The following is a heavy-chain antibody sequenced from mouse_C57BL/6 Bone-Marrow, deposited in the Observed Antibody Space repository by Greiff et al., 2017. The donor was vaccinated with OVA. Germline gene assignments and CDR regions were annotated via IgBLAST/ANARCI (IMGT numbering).Heavy chain of an antibody. CDR1: GFTFSSYT. Sequence: EVKVEESGGGLVKPGGSLKLSCAASGFTFSSYTMSWVRQTPEKRLEWVATISGGGGNTYYPDSVKGRFTISRDNAKNTLYLQMSSLRAEDTALYYCARGSSYVYWGQGTTLTVSS. D-gene: IGHD1-1*01. V-gene: IGHV5-9*01. CDR2: ISGGGGNT. J-gene: IGHJ2*01. CDR3: ARGSSYVY.